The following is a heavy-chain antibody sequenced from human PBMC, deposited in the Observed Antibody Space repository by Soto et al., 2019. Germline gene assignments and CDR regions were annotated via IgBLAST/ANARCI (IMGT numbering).Heavy chain of an antibody. J-gene: IGHJ4*02. D-gene: IGHD1-7*01. Sequence: QVRLEQSGPEVKKPGSSVRVSCQASGGARTSYPIHWVRQAPGQGLEWRGVIDPMFETSNLADSFKARLTLTADVSTKTVYMDLTGLRSDDTAVYDRATYPRPYNWIYIWGQATLLPVSS. CDR1: GGARTSYP. V-gene: IGHV1-69*01. CDR3: ATYPRPYNWIYI. CDR2: IDPMFETS.